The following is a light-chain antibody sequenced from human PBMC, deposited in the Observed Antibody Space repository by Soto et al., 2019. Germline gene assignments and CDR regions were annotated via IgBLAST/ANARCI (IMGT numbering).Light chain of an antibody. CDR2: VNSDGGH. CDR3: QAWGTGGV. J-gene: IGLJ3*02. CDR1: SGHSNYA. V-gene: IGLV4-69*01. Sequence: QSVLTQSPSASASLGASVKLTCTLSSGHSNYAIAWHQQQPEKGPRYLMVVNSDGGHTKGNGIPDRFSGSSSGADRYLTISSLQSDDEAYYYCQAWGTGGVFGGGTKLTVL.